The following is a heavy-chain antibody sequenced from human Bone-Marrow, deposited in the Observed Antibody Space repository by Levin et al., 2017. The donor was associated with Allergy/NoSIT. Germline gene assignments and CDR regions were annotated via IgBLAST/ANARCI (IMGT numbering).Heavy chain of an antibody. CDR1: GGSINSFY. J-gene: IGHJ6*02. CDR3: ASLYHGYSYDNSARHPLRADYFGTDV. V-gene: IGHV4-59*01. CDR2: VYYSGTT. Sequence: SETLSLTCSVSGGSINSFYWSWIRQPPGKRLEWIGYVYYSGTTNYNPSLTSRVTMSVDTSTNQFSLKLSSVTASDTAISYCASLYHGYSYDNSARHPLRADYFGTDVWGPGTTVAVSS. D-gene: IGHD3-22*01.